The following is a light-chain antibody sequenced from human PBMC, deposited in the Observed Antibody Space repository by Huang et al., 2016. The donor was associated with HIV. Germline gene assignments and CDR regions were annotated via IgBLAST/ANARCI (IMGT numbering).Light chain of an antibody. J-gene: IGKJ2*01. CDR2: ATS. V-gene: IGKV1-39*01. CDR3: QQSYRTPYT. CDR1: QSTSGY. Sequence: DIQMTQSPSSLSASVGDTVTIACRASQSTSGYLNWYQQKPGTAPKLLIFATSSLQSGVTSRFSGSGSGSDFTLTISSLQPDDFATYFCQQSYRTPYTFGQGTKVEI.